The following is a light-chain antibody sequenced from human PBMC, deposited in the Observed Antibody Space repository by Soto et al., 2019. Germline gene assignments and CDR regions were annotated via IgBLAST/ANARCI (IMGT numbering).Light chain of an antibody. Sequence: VLTQYTATLSVSPGERSTRSCVASQSVSSSYLAWYQQKPGLAPRLLIYDAYSRATGITDRFSGGGSGTDFTITISRLEPEDFAVYYCQPYSSSPPIVGPVTQVEIK. CDR2: DAY. V-gene: IGKV3D-20*01. J-gene: IGKJ1*01. CDR3: QPYSSSPPI. CDR1: QSVSSSY.